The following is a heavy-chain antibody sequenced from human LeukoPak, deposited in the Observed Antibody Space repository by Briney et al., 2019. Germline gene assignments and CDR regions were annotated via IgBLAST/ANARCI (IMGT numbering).Heavy chain of an antibody. D-gene: IGHD3-9*01. V-gene: IGHV4-31*03. CDR2: IYYSGST. J-gene: IGHJ4*02. Sequence: SETLSLTCTVSGGSISSGGYYWSWIRQHPGKGLEWIGYIYYSGSTYYNPSLKSRITISVDTSKNQFSLKLSSVTAADTAVYYCARADDILTGYSISYWGQGTLVTVSS. CDR3: ARADDILTGYSISY. CDR1: GGSISSGGYY.